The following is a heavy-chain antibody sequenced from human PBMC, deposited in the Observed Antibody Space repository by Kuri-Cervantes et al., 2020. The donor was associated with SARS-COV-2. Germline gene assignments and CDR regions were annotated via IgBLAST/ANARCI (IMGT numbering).Heavy chain of an antibody. Sequence: ASVKVSCKASGYTFTSYGISWVRQAPGQGLKWMGWISAYNGNTNYAQKLQGRVTMTTDTSTSTAYMELRSLRSDDTAVYYCARVSGGCSSTSCYFASYYYYYMDVWGKGTTVTVSS. CDR1: GYTFTSYG. CDR3: ARVSGGCSSTSCYFASYYYYYMDV. V-gene: IGHV1-18*01. CDR2: ISAYNGNT. D-gene: IGHD2-2*01. J-gene: IGHJ6*03.